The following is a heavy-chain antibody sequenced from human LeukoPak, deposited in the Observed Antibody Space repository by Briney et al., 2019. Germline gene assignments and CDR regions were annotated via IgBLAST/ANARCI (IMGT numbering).Heavy chain of an antibody. J-gene: IGHJ3*02. CDR3: ASPNQWELLRGDAFDI. D-gene: IGHD1-26*01. CDR2: ISSSGSTI. Sequence: GGSLRLSCAASGFTFSSYEMNWVRQAPGKGLEWVSYISSSGSTIYYADSVKGRFTISRDNAKNSLYLQMSSLRAEDTAVYYCASPNQWELLRGDAFDIWGQGTMVTVSS. V-gene: IGHV3-48*03. CDR1: GFTFSSYE.